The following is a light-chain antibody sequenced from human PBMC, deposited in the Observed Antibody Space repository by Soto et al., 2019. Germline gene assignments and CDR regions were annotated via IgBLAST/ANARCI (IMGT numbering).Light chain of an antibody. Sequence: QSALTQPASVSGSPGQSITISCTGTSSDIGAYNYVSWYQPHPGKAPKLIIYEVNNRPSGVSNRFSGSKSGNTASLTISGLQLEDEADYHCSSYTGGSTYWIFGGGTKLTVL. CDR1: SSDIGAYNY. CDR3: SSYTGGSTYWI. J-gene: IGLJ3*02. V-gene: IGLV2-14*01. CDR2: EVN.